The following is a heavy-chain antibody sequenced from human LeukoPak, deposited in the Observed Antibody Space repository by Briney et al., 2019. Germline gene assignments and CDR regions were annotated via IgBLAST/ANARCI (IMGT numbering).Heavy chain of an antibody. V-gene: IGHV3-23*01. CDR1: GFTFSSYA. D-gene: IGHD2-15*01. CDR3: AKGVVVIIDAFDI. J-gene: IGHJ3*02. CDR2: ISGSGGST. Sequence: GGSLRLSCAASGFTFSSYAMGWVRQAPGKGLEWVSAISGSGGSTYYADSVKGRFTISRDNSKNTLYLQMNSLRAEDTAVYYCAKGVVVIIDAFDIWGQGTMVTVSS.